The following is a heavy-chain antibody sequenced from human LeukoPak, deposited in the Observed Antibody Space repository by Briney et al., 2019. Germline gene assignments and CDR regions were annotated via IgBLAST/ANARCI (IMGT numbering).Heavy chain of an antibody. V-gene: IGHV4-59*01. CDR3: ARDEAGSPPVD. Sequence: SETLSLTCTVSGGSISSYYWSWIRQPPGKGLEWIGYIHYSGSTNYNPSLKSRVTISVDTSKNQFSLKLSSVTAADTAVYYCARDEAGSPPVDWGQGTLVTVSS. J-gene: IGHJ4*02. CDR1: GGSISSYY. CDR2: IHYSGST. D-gene: IGHD3-10*01.